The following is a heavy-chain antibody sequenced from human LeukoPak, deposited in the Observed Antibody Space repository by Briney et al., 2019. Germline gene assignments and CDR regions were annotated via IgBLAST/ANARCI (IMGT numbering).Heavy chain of an antibody. V-gene: IGHV3-53*01. D-gene: IGHD4-17*01. CDR2: IYSDYSGGIT. Sequence: PGGSLRLSCAASGFTVSSNYMTWVRQAPGKGLEWVSIIYSDYSGGITYYADSVKGRFTISRDNSKNMLYLQMNSLRAEDPAVYACARGTVTAPDYWGQGTLVTVSS. J-gene: IGHJ4*02. CDR1: GFTVSSNY. CDR3: ARGTVTAPDY.